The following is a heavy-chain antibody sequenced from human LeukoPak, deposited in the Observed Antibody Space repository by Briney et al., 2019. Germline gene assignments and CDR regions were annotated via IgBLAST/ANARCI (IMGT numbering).Heavy chain of an antibody. CDR3: ARYDGPGVNFDY. V-gene: IGHV4-31*03. D-gene: IGHD3-16*01. Sequence: SETLSLTCTVSGGSISSGGYYWSWIRQHPGKGLERIGYIYYSGSTYYNPSLKSRVTISVDTSKNQFSLKLSSVTAADTAVYYCARYDGPGVNFDYWGQGTLVTVSS. J-gene: IGHJ4*02. CDR2: IYYSGST. CDR1: GGSISSGGYY.